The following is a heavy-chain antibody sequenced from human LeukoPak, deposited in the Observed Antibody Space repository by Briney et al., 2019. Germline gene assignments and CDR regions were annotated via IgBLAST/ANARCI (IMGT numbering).Heavy chain of an antibody. CDR3: ARVANWNDPEFDY. D-gene: IGHD1-1*01. Sequence: EASVKVSCKASGYTFTGYYMHWVRQAPGQGLEWMGRINPNSGGTNYAQKFQGRVTMTRDTSISTAYMELSRLRSDDTAVYYCARVANWNDPEFDYWGQGTLVTVSS. V-gene: IGHV1-2*06. CDR1: GYTFTGYY. J-gene: IGHJ4*02. CDR2: INPNSGGT.